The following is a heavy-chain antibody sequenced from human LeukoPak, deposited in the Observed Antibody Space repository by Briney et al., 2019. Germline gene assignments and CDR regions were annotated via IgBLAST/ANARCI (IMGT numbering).Heavy chain of an antibody. CDR2: IYYSGST. Sequence: PWETLSLTFTVSGGSISSYCWSSIRQPPGKGLEWVGYIYYSGSTNYNPSLKSRVTISVDTSKNQFSLKLSSVTAADTAVYYCARLLRGYSYGAFDYWGQGTLVTVSS. V-gene: IGHV4-59*08. CDR1: GGSISSYC. J-gene: IGHJ4*02. CDR3: ARLLRGYSYGAFDY. D-gene: IGHD5-18*01.